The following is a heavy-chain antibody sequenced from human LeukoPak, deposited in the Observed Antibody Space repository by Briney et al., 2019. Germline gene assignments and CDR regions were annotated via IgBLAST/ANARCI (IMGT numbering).Heavy chain of an antibody. CDR2: INPSGGST. CDR1: GYTFTSYY. J-gene: IGHJ4*02. V-gene: IGHV1-46*01. D-gene: IGHD3-3*01. Sequence: ASVKVSCKASGYTFTSYYMHWVRQAPGQGLEWMGIINPSGGSTSYAQKFQGRVTMTRDTSTSTVYMELSSLRSEDTAVYYCAREGVLEWLPRQYYFDYWGQGTLVTVSS. CDR3: AREGVLEWLPRQYYFDY.